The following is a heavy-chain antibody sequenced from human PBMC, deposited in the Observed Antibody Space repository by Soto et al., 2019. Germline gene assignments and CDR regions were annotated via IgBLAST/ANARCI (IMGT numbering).Heavy chain of an antibody. CDR2: INIGNGNT. V-gene: IGHV1-3*04. J-gene: IGHJ5*02. D-gene: IGHD2-15*01. Sequence: QVQLVQSGAEVNKPGASVKISCKASGYAFTYYPIHWVRQAPGQRLEWVGWINIGNGNTEYSQKFQGRVTITTDTSASTAYMELRSLTSEDTAVYYCAREPLCGGKCYDNYFDPWGQGTLVTVSS. CDR1: GYAFTYYP. CDR3: AREPLCGGKCYDNYFDP.